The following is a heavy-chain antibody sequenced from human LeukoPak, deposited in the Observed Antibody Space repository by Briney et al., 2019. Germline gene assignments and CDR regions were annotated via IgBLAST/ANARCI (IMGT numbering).Heavy chain of an antibody. V-gene: IGHV4-59*01. CDR3: ARGSGVTDD. J-gene: IGHJ4*02. Sequence: SQTLSLTCTVSGGSISNYFWSWIRQPPGKGLEWIGYIYYSGSTNYNPSLKSRVTISVDTSKNQFSLKLRSVTAADTAVYYCARGSGVTDDWGQGTLVTVSS. D-gene: IGHD3-10*01. CDR2: IYYSGST. CDR1: GGSISNYF.